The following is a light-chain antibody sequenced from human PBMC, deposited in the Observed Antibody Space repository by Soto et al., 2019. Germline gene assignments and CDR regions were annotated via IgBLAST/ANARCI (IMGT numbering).Light chain of an antibody. CDR1: TSNIGNNF. J-gene: IGLJ1*01. CDR2: DNN. Sequence: QSVLTQPPSVSAAPGQEVTISCSGSTSNIGNNFVSWYQQLPGTAPKLLIYDNNKRPSGTPDRFSGSKSGTSATLGISGLQTGDEADYYCGAWDGSLKFSVFGNGTKVTV. V-gene: IGLV1-51*01. CDR3: GAWDGSLKFSV.